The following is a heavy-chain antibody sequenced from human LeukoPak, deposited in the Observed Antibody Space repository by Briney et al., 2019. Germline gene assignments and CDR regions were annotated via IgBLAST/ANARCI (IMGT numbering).Heavy chain of an antibody. D-gene: IGHD6-19*01. CDR1: GFSFRSHG. Sequence: PGGSLRLSCAASGFSFRSHGMNWVRQAQGKGLEWVSYITSSGSSIYYADSVKGRFTISRDNAKNSLYLQMNSLRAEDTAVYYCARDVATSGWATFYWGPGTLVTVSS. V-gene: IGHV3-48*01. CDR2: ITSSGSSI. CDR3: ARDVATSGWATFY. J-gene: IGHJ4*02.